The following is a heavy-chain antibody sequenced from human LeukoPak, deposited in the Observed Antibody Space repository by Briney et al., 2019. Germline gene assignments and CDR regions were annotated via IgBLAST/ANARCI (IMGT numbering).Heavy chain of an antibody. Sequence: QSGGSLRLSCAASGFTVSTTYINWVRQAPGKGLEWVSIIGSGGTTYYADSVKGRFSISRDYSKNTVYLQMNSLRAEDTAVYYCVRNIALGSHYWGQGTLVTVSS. V-gene: IGHV3-53*01. J-gene: IGHJ4*02. D-gene: IGHD2/OR15-2a*01. CDR1: GFTVSTTY. CDR3: VRNIALGSHY. CDR2: IGSGGTT.